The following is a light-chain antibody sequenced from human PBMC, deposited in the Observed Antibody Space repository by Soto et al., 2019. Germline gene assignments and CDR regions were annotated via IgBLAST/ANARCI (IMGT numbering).Light chain of an antibody. V-gene: IGKV1-17*01. CDR2: GAS. CDR3: LQRGPYPWT. J-gene: IGKJ1*01. CDR1: QGVTND. Sequence: DIQMTQCPSSLSASVGDRVTITCRASQGVTNDLAWYQHRPGRAPKRLVSGASNLQRGVPSRFSGSGSGTEFTLTISSLQPEDCATYYCLQRGPYPWTFGQGTKVEVK.